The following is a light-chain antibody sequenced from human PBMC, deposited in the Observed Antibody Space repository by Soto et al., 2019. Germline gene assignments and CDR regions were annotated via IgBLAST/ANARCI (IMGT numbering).Light chain of an antibody. CDR2: AAS. CDR3: QQAYNFPRT. CDR1: QGISSW. J-gene: IGKJ1*01. Sequence: DIQMTQSPSSMSASVGDRVTITCRASQGISSWLAWYQQKPWKAPKFLIYAASSLQSEIPSKFSDSGSGTDFTLIIRSLQPEYFATYYCQQAYNFPRTFGQGTRVEVK. V-gene: IGKV1D-12*01.